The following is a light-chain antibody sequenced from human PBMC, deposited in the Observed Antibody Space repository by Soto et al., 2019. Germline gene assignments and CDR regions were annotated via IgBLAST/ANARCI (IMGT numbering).Light chain of an antibody. J-gene: IGKJ3*01. CDR3: QQDGSSPFT. CDR2: GAS. CDR1: QSVSSSY. Sequence: EIVLTQSPGTLSLSPGERATLSCRASQSVSSSYLACDQQKPGQAPRLLIYGASSRAAGIPDRFSGSGSGTDFTLTISRLEPADVAVYYCQQDGSSPFTFGPGPKVDIK. V-gene: IGKV3-20*01.